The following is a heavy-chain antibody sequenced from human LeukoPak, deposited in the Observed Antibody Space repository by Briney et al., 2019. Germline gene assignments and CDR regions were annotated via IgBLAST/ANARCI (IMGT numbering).Heavy chain of an antibody. V-gene: IGHV4-39*07. CDR3: ARHPIERSLGGVPDWFDP. J-gene: IGHJ5*02. Sequence: PSETLCLTCTVSGGSIDRGVYYWGWVCQPPGERLECIARIHYTGSTYYDPSLESRVTLSVDTSKNQFSLNLYSVTAADTAIYYCARHPIERSLGGVPDWFDPWGQGTLVTVSS. CDR1: GGSIDRGVYY. CDR2: IHYTGST. D-gene: IGHD3-3*01.